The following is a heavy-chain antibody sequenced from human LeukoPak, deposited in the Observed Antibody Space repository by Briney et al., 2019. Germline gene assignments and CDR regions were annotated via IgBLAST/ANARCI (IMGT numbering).Heavy chain of an antibody. CDR3: AKDRWGYCSSTSCHLNWFDP. Sequence: GGSLRLSCAASGFTFSSYGMHWVRQAPGEGLEWVAVISYDGSNKYYADSVKGRFTISRDNSKNTLYLQMNSLRAEDTAVYYCAKDRWGYCSSTSCHLNWFDPWGQGTLVTVSS. CDR2: ISYDGSNK. J-gene: IGHJ5*02. D-gene: IGHD2-2*01. CDR1: GFTFSSYG. V-gene: IGHV3-30*18.